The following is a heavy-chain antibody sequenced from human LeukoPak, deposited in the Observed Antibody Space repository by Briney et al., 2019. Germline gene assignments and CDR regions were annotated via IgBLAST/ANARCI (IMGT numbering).Heavy chain of an antibody. CDR3: ARDQNPSWGYDILIGGLGFDY. V-gene: IGHV1-2*02. J-gene: IGHJ4*02. CDR1: GYTFTGYY. D-gene: IGHD3-9*01. Sequence: GASVKVSCKASGYTFTGYYMHWVRQAPGQGLEWMGWINPNSGGTNYARKFQGRVTMTRDTSISTAYMELSRLRSDDTAVYYCARDQNPSWGYDILIGGLGFDYWGQGTLVTVSS. CDR2: INPNSGGT.